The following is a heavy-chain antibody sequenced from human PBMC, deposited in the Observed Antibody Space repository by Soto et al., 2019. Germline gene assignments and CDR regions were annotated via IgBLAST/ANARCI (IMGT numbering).Heavy chain of an antibody. D-gene: IGHD3-22*01. J-gene: IGHJ4*02. CDR2: ITWNSGSI. V-gene: IGHV3-9*01. CDR3: ARDSYDRSGYYYFDY. CDR1: GFTFDDYA. Sequence: GGSLRLSCAASGFTFDDYAMHWVRQAPGKGLEWVSGITWNSGSIGYADSVKGRFTISRDNAKNSLYLQMNSLRPEDTALYYCARDSYDRSGYYYFDYWGQGT.